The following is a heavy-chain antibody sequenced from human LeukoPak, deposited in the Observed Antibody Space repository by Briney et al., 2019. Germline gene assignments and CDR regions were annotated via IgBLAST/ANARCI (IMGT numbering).Heavy chain of an antibody. J-gene: IGHJ5*02. CDR3: ARARIAAAGWWWFDP. D-gene: IGHD6-13*01. CDR1: GYTFTSYG. V-gene: IGHV1-18*01. CDR2: ISAYNGNT. Sequence: ASVKVSCKASGYTFTSYGISWVRQAPGQGLEWMGWISAYNGNTNYAQKLQGRVTMTTDTSTSTAYMELRSLRSDDTAVYYCARARIAAAGWWWFDPWGQGTLVTVSS.